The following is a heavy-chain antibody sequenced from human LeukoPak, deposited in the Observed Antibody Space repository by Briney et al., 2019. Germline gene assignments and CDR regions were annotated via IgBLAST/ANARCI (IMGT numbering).Heavy chain of an antibody. CDR3: AKGTTIFGVVITLDY. CDR1: GFTFSSYA. D-gene: IGHD3-3*01. V-gene: IGHV3-23*01. J-gene: IGHJ4*02. Sequence: GGSLRLSCAASGFTFSSYAMSWVRQAPGKGLEWVSAISGSGGSTYYADSVKGRFTISRDNSRNTLYLQMNSLRAEDTAVYYCAKGTTIFGVVITLDYWGQGTLVTVSS. CDR2: ISGSGGST.